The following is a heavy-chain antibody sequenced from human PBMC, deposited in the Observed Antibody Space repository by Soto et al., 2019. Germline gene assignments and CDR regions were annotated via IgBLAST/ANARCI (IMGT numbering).Heavy chain of an antibody. CDR1: GFTFSNSW. Sequence: GGSLRLSCAASGFTFSNSWMHWVRLAPGKGPVWVSRINRDGTVTNYADSVKGRFTISRDNAKNTVYLQMDSLRAEDTAMYYRTNWNYVDYWGQGTLVTVSS. D-gene: IGHD1-1*01. V-gene: IGHV3-74*01. J-gene: IGHJ4*02. CDR3: TNWNYVDY. CDR2: INRDGTVT.